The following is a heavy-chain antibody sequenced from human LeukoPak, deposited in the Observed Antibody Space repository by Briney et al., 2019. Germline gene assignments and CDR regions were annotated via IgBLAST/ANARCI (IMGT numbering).Heavy chain of an antibody. J-gene: IGHJ4*02. V-gene: IGHV1-2*04. CDR1: GYTFTGYY. Sequence: ASVKVSCKASGYTFTGYYIHWVRQAPGQGLEWVGWINPNSGGTNYAQKFQGWVTMARDTSISTAYMELRSLRSDDTAVYYCATLGGRSGGLRHGDYWGQGTLVTVSS. CDR2: INPNSGGT. CDR3: ATLGGRSGGLRHGDY. D-gene: IGHD1-26*01.